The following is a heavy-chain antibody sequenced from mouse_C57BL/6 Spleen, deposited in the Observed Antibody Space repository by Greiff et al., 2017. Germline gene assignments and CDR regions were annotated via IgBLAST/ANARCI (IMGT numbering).Heavy chain of an antibody. CDR2: IDPETGGT. J-gene: IGHJ3*01. V-gene: IGHV1-15*01. CDR1: GYTFTDYE. Sequence: VQLQQSGAELVRPGASVTLSCKASGYTFTDYEMHWVKQTPVHGLEWIGAIDPETGGTAYNQKFKGKAILTADKSSSTAYMELRSLTSEDSAVYYCTSDYYGSRRFAYGGQGTLVTVSA. D-gene: IGHD1-1*01. CDR3: TSDYYGSRRFAY.